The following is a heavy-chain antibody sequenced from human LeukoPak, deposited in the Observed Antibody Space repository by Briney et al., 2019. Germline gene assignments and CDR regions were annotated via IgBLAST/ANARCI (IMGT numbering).Heavy chain of an antibody. CDR1: GFTFSASV. CDR2: ITNQANTYAT. J-gene: IGHJ4*02. Sequence: GGTLRLSCATSGFTFSASVMHWVRQASGKGLEWVGRITNQANTYATTYAASVKGRFTISRDDSKNTAYLRMNSLKTEDTAVYYCTSGLYGINSVVRDFWGQGTLVTVSS. D-gene: IGHD4-23*01. V-gene: IGHV3-73*01. CDR3: TSGLYGINSVVRDF.